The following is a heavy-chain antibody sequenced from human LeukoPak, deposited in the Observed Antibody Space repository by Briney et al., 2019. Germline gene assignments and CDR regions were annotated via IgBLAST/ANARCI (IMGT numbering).Heavy chain of an antibody. D-gene: IGHD1-1*01. V-gene: IGHV3-7*01. CDR3: ARLTGTTGFDY. Sequence: GGSLRLSCAASGFPFSSYWMSWVRQAPGKGLEWVANIKQDGSDKYYVDSVKGRFSISRDNAKNSLYLQLNSPRADDTAVYYCARLTGTTGFDYWGQGTLVTVTS. J-gene: IGHJ4*02. CDR1: GFPFSSYW. CDR2: IKQDGSDK.